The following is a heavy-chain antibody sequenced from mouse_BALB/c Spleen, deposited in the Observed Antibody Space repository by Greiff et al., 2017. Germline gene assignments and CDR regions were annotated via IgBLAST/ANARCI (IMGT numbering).Heavy chain of an antibody. V-gene: IGHV1-54*01. J-gene: IGHJ4*01. CDR3: ARLYGYYGYAMDY. D-gene: IGHD2-3*01. CDR2: INPGSGGT. Sequence: VQLQQSGAELVRPGTSVKVSCKASGYAFTNYLIEWVKQRPGQGLEWIGVINPGSGGTNYNEKFKGKATLTADKSSSTAYMQLSSLTSDDSAVYFCARLYGYYGYAMDYWGQGTSVTVSS. CDR1: GYAFTNYL.